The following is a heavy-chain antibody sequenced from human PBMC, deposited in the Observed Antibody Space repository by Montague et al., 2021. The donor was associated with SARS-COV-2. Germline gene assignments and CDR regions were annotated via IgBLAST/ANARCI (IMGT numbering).Heavy chain of an antibody. CDR3: ARERALRYYYGSGIEF. Sequence: SLRLSCATSGFTFNTYALHWVRQTPGKGLEWVAVISYDGTKTYYAASVKGRFTISRDTSKNTVYLQMNSLRVEDTALYYCARERALRYYYGSGIEFWGQGTLVTASS. J-gene: IGHJ4*02. D-gene: IGHD3-10*01. CDR1: GFTFNTYA. V-gene: IGHV3-30*04. CDR2: ISYDGTKT.